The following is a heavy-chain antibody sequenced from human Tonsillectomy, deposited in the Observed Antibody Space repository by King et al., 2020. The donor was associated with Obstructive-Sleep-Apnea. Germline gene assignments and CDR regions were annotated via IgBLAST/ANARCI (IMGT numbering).Heavy chain of an antibody. CDR2: ITGSGGST. CDR3: AKDLSSWTFDY. J-gene: IGHJ4*02. V-gene: IGHV3-23*04. D-gene: IGHD2-15*01. CDR1: GFTFSSYA. Sequence: VQLVESGGGLVQPGGSLRLSCAASGFTFSSYAMTWVRQAPGKGLEWVSTITGSGGSTYYAASVKGRFTISRDNSKNTLYLQMNSLRAEDTAVYYCAKDLSSWTFDYRGQGTLVTVSS.